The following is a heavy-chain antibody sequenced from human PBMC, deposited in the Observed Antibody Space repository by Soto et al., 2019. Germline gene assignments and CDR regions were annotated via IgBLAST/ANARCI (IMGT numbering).Heavy chain of an antibody. CDR1: GFTFSSYS. V-gene: IGHV3-21*01. CDR3: ARDKVVVVVAATAGMDV. CDR2: ISSSSSYI. J-gene: IGHJ6*02. D-gene: IGHD2-15*01. Sequence: EVQLVESGGGLVKPGGSLRLSCAAPGFTFSSYSMNWVRQAPGKGLEWVSSISSSSSYIYYADSVKGRFTISRDNAKNSLYLQMNSLRAEETAVYYCARDKVVVVVAATAGMDVWGQGTTVTVSS.